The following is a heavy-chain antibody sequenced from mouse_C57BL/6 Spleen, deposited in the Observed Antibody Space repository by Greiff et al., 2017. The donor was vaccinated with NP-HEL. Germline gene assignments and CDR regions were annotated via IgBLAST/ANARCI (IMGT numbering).Heavy chain of an antibody. CDR1: GFSLTSYG. CDR2: IWSGGST. V-gene: IGHV2-2*01. CDR3: ARDWDEDDAMDY. D-gene: IGHD4-1*01. Sequence: VQLQQSGPGLVQPSQSLSITCTVSGFSLTSYGVHWVRQSPGKGLEWLGVIWSGGSTDYTAAFISTLSISTVKSMGQVFFKVNRQQADDTAIYYCARDWDEDDAMDYWGQGTSVTVSS. J-gene: IGHJ4*01.